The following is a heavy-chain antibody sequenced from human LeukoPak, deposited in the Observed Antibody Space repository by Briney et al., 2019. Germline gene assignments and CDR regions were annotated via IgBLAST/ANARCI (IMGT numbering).Heavy chain of an antibody. CDR2: ITYDGSNK. CDR3: AIDSNGMDV. Sequence: GGSLRLSCAASGFTFSSYGMHWVRQAPGKGLEWVAIITYDGSNKYYADSVKGRFTISRDNSKNTLYLQMNSLRAEDTAVYYCAIDSNGMDVWGQGTTVTVFS. CDR1: GFTFSSYG. V-gene: IGHV3-30*03. J-gene: IGHJ6*02.